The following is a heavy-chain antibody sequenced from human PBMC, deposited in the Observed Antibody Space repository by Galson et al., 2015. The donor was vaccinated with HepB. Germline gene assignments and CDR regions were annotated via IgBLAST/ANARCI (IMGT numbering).Heavy chain of an antibody. D-gene: IGHD4-17*01. CDR3: AKDLRKTSVTLFDY. CDR1: GFTFSIYA. Sequence: SLRLSCAASGFTFSIYAMSWVRQAPGKGLEWVLGISGSGGSTYYTDSVKGRFTISRDNSKNTVYLQMNSLRAEDTAVYYCAKDLRKTSVTLFDYWGQGTLVSVYS. V-gene: IGHV3-23*01. CDR2: ISGSGGST. J-gene: IGHJ4*02.